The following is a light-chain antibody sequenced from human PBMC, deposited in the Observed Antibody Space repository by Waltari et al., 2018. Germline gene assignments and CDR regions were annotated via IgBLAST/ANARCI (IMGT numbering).Light chain of an antibody. CDR1: QSIGDW. CDR2: KAS. CDR3: QQYGNYWT. V-gene: IGKV1-5*03. Sequence: DIQMTQSPSTLSASVGDRLTITCRASQSIGDWLAWYQQKPGKAPNLLIYKASSLESGVPSRFSGSGSGTEFTLTISSLQPDDFATYYCQQYGNYWTFGQGTKVEIK. J-gene: IGKJ1*01.